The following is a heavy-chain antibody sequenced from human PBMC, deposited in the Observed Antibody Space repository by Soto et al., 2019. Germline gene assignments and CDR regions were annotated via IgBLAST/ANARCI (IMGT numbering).Heavy chain of an antibody. CDR3: ARGSDIVVVPAAIDYYYYYGMDV. CDR2: INTNTGNP. D-gene: IGHD2-2*01. CDR1: GYTFTSYA. Sequence: ASVKVSCKASGYTFTSYAMNWVRQAPGQGLEWTGWINTNTGNPTYAQGFTGRFVFSLDTSVSTAYLQICSLKAEDTAVYYCARGSDIVVVPAAIDYYYYYGMDVWGQGTTVTVSS. V-gene: IGHV7-4-1*01. J-gene: IGHJ6*02.